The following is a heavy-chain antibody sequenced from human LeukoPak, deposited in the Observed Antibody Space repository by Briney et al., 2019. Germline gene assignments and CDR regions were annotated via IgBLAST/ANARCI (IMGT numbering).Heavy chain of an antibody. CDR1: GFTFSSYA. V-gene: IGHV3-23*01. CDR2: ISGSGGST. D-gene: IGHD3-10*01. J-gene: IGHJ4*02. Sequence: PGGSLRLSCAASGFTFSSYAMSWVRQAPGKGLEWVSAISGSGGSTYYADSVKGRFTISRDNSKNTLYLQMNSLRAEDTAVYYCAREGGTMVRGPTLGYFDYWGQGTLVTVSS. CDR3: AREGGTMVRGPTLGYFDY.